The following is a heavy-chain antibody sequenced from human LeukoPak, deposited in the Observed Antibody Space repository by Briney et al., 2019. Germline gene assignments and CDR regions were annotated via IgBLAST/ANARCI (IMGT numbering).Heavy chain of an antibody. V-gene: IGHV3-30*18. CDR3: AKVPAAMYYYYGMDV. Sequence: GGSLRLSCAASGFTFSSYGMHWVRQAPGKGLEWVAVISYDGSNKYYADSVKGRFTISRDNSKNTLYLQMNSLRAEDTAVYYCAKVPAAMYYYYGMDVWGQGTTVTVSS. D-gene: IGHD2-2*01. J-gene: IGHJ6*02. CDR1: GFTFSSYG. CDR2: ISYDGSNK.